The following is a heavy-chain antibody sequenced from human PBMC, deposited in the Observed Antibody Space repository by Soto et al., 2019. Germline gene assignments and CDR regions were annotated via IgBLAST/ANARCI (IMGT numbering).Heavy chain of an antibody. CDR3: AKIDPHSTWIKIWHYYYYYGMDV. CDR2: ISGSGGST. Sequence: XESLSLSFAASSFTFSSYAMSWVRPAPGKGMEWVSAISGSGGSTYYADSVKGRFTISRDNSKNTLYLQMNSLRAEDTAVYYCAKIDPHSTWIKIWHYYYYYGMDVWGQGTTVTVSS. J-gene: IGHJ6*02. CDR1: SFTFSSYA. D-gene: IGHD5-18*01. V-gene: IGHV3-23*01.